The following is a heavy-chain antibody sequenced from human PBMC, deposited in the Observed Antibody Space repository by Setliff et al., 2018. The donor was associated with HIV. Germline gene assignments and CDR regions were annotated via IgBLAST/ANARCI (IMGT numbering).Heavy chain of an antibody. CDR1: GYSFSTYS. V-gene: IGHV1-3*01. J-gene: IGHJ4*02. Sequence: ASVKVSCKASGYSFSTYSLHWVRQAPGQGLEWVGWISAGGHQTKYSEKFQDRVTITTDTSASTAYLQLSALRSEDTAVFYCAIGGGDGHPTWVYWGLGTLGTSPQ. D-gene: IGHD3-16*01. CDR2: ISAGGHQT. CDR3: AIGGGDGHPTWVY.